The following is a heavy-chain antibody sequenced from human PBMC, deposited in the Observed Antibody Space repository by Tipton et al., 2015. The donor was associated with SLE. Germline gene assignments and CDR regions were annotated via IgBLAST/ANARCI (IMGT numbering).Heavy chain of an antibody. J-gene: IGHJ3*02. CDR3: ARDPMYYDFWSGHRAFDI. D-gene: IGHD3-3*01. CDR2: ISYDGSNK. CDR1: GFTFSGYA. V-gene: IGHV3-30-3*01. Sequence: SLRLSCAASGFTFSGYALHWVRQAPGKGLEWVAVISYDGSNKYYADSVKGRFTISRDNSKNTLYLQMNSLRVEDTAVYYCARDPMYYDFWSGHRAFDIWGQGTMVTVSS.